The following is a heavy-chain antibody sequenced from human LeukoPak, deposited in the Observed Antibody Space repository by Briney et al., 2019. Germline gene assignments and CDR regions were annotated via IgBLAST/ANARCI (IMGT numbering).Heavy chain of an antibody. J-gene: IGHJ4*02. V-gene: IGHV3-23*01. CDR3: AKEGHGDYGFDY. Sequence: GGSLRLSCGASGFTFSSYAMSWVRQAPGKGLEWVSVISGSGGSIGHADSVKGRFAISRDNSKNTLYLQMNSLRAEDTAVYYCAKEGHGDYGFDYWGQGTLVTVSS. CDR1: GFTFSSYA. D-gene: IGHD4-17*01. CDR2: ISGSGGSI.